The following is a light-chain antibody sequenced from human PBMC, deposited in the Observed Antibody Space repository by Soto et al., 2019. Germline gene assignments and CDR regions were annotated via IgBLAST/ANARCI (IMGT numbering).Light chain of an antibody. Sequence: ALTQPASVSGSPGQSITISCTGTSSDVGGYNYVSWYQQHPGKAPKLMIYDVSNRPSGVSNRFSGSKSGNTASLTISGLQAEDEADYYCSSYTSSTPYVFGTGTKVTVL. CDR2: DVS. CDR1: SSDVGGYNY. V-gene: IGLV2-14*01. CDR3: SSYTSSTPYV. J-gene: IGLJ1*01.